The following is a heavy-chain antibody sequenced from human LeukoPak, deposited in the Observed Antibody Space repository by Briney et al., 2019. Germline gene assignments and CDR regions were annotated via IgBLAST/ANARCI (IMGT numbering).Heavy chain of an antibody. V-gene: IGHV1-69*13. J-gene: IGHJ5*02. Sequence: ASVNVSRKHSGGTFRSYSFSWVRQAPGHALEWMGGIIPIFGTGNYAQKFQGRVTITADESTSTAYMELSSLRSEDTAVYYCARVPRRGDRFDPWGQGTLVTVSS. CDR1: GGTFRSYS. D-gene: IGHD3-10*01. CDR2: IIPIFGTG. CDR3: ARVPRRGDRFDP.